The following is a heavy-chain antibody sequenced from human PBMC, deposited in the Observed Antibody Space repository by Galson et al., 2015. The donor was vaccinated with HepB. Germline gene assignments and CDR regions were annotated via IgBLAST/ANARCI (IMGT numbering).Heavy chain of an antibody. Sequence: SETLSLTCTVSGGSITNYYWSWVRQAAGKGLEWIGRIYSSGSSNHNPSLKSRVTMSVDTSKNHFSLQLSSVTVTDTAVYYCAREDTWVRGVIVYYYGMVVWFHRTMVTVSS. D-gene: IGHD3-10*01. CDR3: AREDTWVRGVIVYYYGMVV. CDR2: IYSSGSS. V-gene: IGHV4-4*07. CDR1: GGSITNYY. J-gene: IGHJ6*02.